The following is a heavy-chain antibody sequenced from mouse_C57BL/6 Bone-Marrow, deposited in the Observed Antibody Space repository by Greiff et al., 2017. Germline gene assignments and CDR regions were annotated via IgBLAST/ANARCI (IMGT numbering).Heavy chain of an antibody. CDR2: IDPENGDT. D-gene: IGHD1-1*01. CDR3: KITTGAY. J-gene: IGHJ3*01. Sequence: VQLQQSGAELVRPGASVKLSCTASGYNIKDDYMHWVKQRPEQGLEWIGWIDPENGDTEYASKFQGKATITADTSSNTAYLQLSSLTSEDTAVYYCKITTGAYWGQGTLVTVSA. CDR1: GYNIKDDY. V-gene: IGHV14-4*01.